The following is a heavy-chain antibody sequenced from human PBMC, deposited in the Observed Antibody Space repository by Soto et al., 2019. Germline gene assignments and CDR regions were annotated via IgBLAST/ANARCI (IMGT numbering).Heavy chain of an antibody. J-gene: IGHJ3*01. Sequence: EVQLLESGGGLLQPGGSLRLSCVGSGFIFTNYAISWVRQAPGKGLEWVSSISGSGYSTYYADSVKGRPTISRDNSSDSAYLQINGPRADDTAVYYCAKGDTSMVEGEECFAVWGQGTRVTVSS. D-gene: IGHD5-18*01. CDR1: GFIFTNYA. CDR2: ISGSGYST. CDR3: AKGDTSMVEGEECFAV. V-gene: IGHV3-23*01.